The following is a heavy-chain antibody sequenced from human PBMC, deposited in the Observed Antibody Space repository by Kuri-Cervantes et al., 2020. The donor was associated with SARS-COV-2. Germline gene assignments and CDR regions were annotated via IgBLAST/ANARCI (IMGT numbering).Heavy chain of an antibody. CDR3: ARVHTAFDI. J-gene: IGHJ3*02. V-gene: IGHV3-48*04. D-gene: IGHD2-2*02. Sequence: GESLKISCAASGFTFSSYSMNWVRQAPGKGLEWVSYISSSGSTIYYADSVKGRFTISRDNAKNSLYLQMNSLRAEDTAVYYCARVHTAFDIWGQGTMVTVSS. CDR1: GFTFSSYS. CDR2: ISSSGSTI.